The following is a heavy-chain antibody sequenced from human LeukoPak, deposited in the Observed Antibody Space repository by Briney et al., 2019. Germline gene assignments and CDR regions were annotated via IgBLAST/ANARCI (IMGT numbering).Heavy chain of an antibody. CDR3: VFERLGSVGSSSSMGAFDI. CDR2: IRYDGSNK. Sequence: GGSLRLSCAASGFTFSSYGMHWVRQAPGKGLEWVAFIRYDGSNKYYADSVKGRFTISRDNSKNTLYLQMNSLRAEDTAVYYCVFERLGSVGSSSSMGAFDIWGQGTMVTVSS. CDR1: GFTFSSYG. V-gene: IGHV3-30*02. J-gene: IGHJ3*02. D-gene: IGHD6-6*01.